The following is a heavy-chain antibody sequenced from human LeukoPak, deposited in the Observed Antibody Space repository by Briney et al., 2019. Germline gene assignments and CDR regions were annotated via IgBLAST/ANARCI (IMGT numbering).Heavy chain of an antibody. D-gene: IGHD3-10*01. J-gene: IGHJ4*02. Sequence: ASVKVSCKASGYTFTGYYMHWVRQAPGQGLEWMGWINPNTGGTDCAQNFQGRVTMTRDTSINTAYMELSSLKSDDTAVYYCARRIWFGEPQFDYWGQGTLVTVSS. V-gene: IGHV1-2*02. CDR2: INPNTGGT. CDR3: ARRIWFGEPQFDY. CDR1: GYTFTGYY.